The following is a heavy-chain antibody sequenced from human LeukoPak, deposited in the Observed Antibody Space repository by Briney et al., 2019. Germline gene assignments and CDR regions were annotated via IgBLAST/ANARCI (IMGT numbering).Heavy chain of an antibody. CDR2: SESNSDGGAT. Sequence: GGSLRLSCAASGFTFTDAWVTWVRQAPGKGLEWVGRSESNSDGGATTYAAPVKGRFTISRDDSKSTLYLQMNSLKTEDTAIYYCTTFWTGHYVVDYWDRGTLVTVSS. D-gene: IGHD3-3*01. CDR1: GFTFTDAW. CDR3: TTFWTGHYVVDY. V-gene: IGHV3-15*04. J-gene: IGHJ4*02.